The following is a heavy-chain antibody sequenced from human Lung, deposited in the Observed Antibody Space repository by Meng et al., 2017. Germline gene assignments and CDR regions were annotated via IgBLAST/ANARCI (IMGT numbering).Heavy chain of an antibody. CDR3: ARDEDISAAGKLFGDY. D-gene: IGHD6-25*01. Sequence: QGQRVQSGAEGKKAGSSMKVSCKPSGYNFPDYYIHWVRRAPGQGLEWMGRINPKSGDTHYAQKFQARVTMTGDTSISTAYMELSGLRSDDTAMYYCARDEDISAAGKLFGDYWGQGTLVTVSS. CDR2: INPKSGDT. CDR1: GYNFPDYY. V-gene: IGHV1-2*06. J-gene: IGHJ4*02.